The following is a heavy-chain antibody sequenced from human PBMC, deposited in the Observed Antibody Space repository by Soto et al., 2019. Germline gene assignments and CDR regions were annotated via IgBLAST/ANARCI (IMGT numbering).Heavy chain of an antibody. J-gene: IGHJ5*02. CDR3: ARMETFGSLNWFDP. V-gene: IGHV1-8*01. CDR2: MNPGSGDT. CDR1: GYSFTNND. D-gene: IGHD3-16*01. Sequence: ASVKVSCKASGYSFTNNDVSWVRQATGQGLEWMGWMNPGSGDTGYAQKFQDRVTMTRDISIATAYMELSSLRSDDTAIYYCARMETFGSLNWFDPWGQGTLVTASS.